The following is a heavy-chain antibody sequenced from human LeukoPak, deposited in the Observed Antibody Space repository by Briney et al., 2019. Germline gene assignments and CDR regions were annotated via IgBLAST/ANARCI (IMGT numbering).Heavy chain of an antibody. CDR3: AKDRGVDFWSGYYLDH. D-gene: IGHD3-3*01. CDR1: GFTFSNYA. CDR2: ITGSGGGT. Sequence: GGSLRLSCAASGFTFSNYAVTWVRQAPGKGLEWVSSITGSGGGTYYADSVKGRFTISRDNSKNTVFLQMNSLKAEDTAVYYCAKDRGVDFWSGYYLDHWGQGTLVTVSS. V-gene: IGHV3-23*01. J-gene: IGHJ4*02.